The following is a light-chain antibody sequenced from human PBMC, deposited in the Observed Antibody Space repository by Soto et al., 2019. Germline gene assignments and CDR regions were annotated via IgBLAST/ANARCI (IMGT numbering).Light chain of an antibody. V-gene: IGKV3-20*01. J-gene: IGKJ3*01. Sequence: EIVLTQSPGTLSLSPGERATLSCRASQSVSSSYLAWYQQKPGQAPRLLIYGASSRATAIPDRFGGSGSGTDFTLTISRLEPEDFAVYYCQQYRRSPGLFTFGPGTKVDIK. CDR1: QSVSSSY. CDR2: GAS. CDR3: QQYRRSPGLFT.